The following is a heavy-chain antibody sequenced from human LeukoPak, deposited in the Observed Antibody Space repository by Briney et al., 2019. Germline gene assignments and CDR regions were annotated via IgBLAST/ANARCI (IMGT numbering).Heavy chain of an antibody. CDR1: GFTFSDYY. V-gene: IGHV3-11*01. J-gene: IGHJ6*02. CDR2: ISSSGSTI. D-gene: IGHD3-3*01. Sequence: PGGSLRLSCAVSGFTFSDYYMSWIRQAPGKGLEWVSYISSSGSTIYYADSVKGRFTISRDNAKNSLYLQMNSLRAEDTAVYYCARVRVLRFLEWSPRGYYGMDVWGQGTTVTVSS. CDR3: ARVRVLRFLEWSPRGYYGMDV.